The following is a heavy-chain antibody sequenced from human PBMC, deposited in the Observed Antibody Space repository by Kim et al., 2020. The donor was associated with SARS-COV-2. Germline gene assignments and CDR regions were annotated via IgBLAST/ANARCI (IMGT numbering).Heavy chain of an antibody. D-gene: IGHD3-10*01. CDR2: IWYDSSKK. CDR3: ARDRDASGSYYDS. CDR1: GFSFRSYA. J-gene: IGHJ5*01. V-gene: IGHV3-30*04. Sequence: GGSLRLSCAASGFSFRSYAMHWVRQVPGKGLEWVALIWYDSSKKYYADSVKGRFTISRDNSKDTLYLQMNSLRDGDTAVYYCARDRDASGSYYDSWGQGTRVTVSS.